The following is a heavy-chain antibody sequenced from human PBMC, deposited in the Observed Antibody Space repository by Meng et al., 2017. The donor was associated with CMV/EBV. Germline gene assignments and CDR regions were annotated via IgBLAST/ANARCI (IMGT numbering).Heavy chain of an antibody. J-gene: IGHJ2*01. CDR2: IWYDGSNK. Sequence: GESLKISCAASGFTFSSYGMHWVRQAPGKGLEWVAVIWYDGSNKYYADSVKGRFTISRDNSKNTLYLQMNSLRAEDTAVYYCARDTSWGNWYFDLWGRGTLDTVSS. V-gene: IGHV3-33*01. CDR3: ARDTSWGNWYFDL. D-gene: IGHD3-16*01. CDR1: GFTFSSYG.